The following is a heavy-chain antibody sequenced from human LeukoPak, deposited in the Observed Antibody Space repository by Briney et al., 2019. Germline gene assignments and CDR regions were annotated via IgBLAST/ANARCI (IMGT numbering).Heavy chain of an antibody. CDR2: IFYTGST. D-gene: IGHD1-14*01. CDR1: GGSISSYY. J-gene: IGHJ3*02. Sequence: PSETLSLTCTVSGGSISSYYWSWIRQPPGKGLEWIGFIFYTGSTNYNPSLKSRVTISVLTSKNRFSLKLSSVTAADTAVYYCATLTGVDDAFDIWGQGTMGTVSS. CDR3: ATLTGVDDAFDI. V-gene: IGHV4-59*01.